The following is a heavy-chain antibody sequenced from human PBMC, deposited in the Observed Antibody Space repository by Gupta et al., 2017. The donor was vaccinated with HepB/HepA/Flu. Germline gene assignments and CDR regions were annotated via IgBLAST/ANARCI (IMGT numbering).Heavy chain of an antibody. V-gene: IGHV4-31*03. D-gene: IGHD2-15*01. J-gene: IGHJ6*02. CDR1: GGSVRLGGYY. CDR2: IYYSGST. CDR3: AREGRGLVVVAATYGMDV. Sequence: QVQLQESGPGLVKPSQTLSLTCTVSGGSVRLGGYYWSWIRQHPGKGLEWIGYIYYSGSTYYNPSLKSRVTISVDTSKNQFSLKLSSVTAADTVVYYCAREGRGLVVVAATYGMDVWGQGTTVTVSS.